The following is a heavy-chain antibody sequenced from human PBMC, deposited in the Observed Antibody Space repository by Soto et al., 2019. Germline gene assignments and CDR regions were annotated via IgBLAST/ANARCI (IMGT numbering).Heavy chain of an antibody. CDR3: ASSPPDYIWGGSQWFDP. Sequence: SETLSLTCTVSGGSISSSSYYWGWIRQPPGKGLEWIGSIYYSGSTYCNPSLKSRVTISVDTSKNQFSLKLSSVTAADTAVYYCASSPPDYIWGGSQWFDPWGQGTLVTVSS. D-gene: IGHD3-16*01. CDR1: GGSISSSSYY. CDR2: IYYSGST. J-gene: IGHJ5*02. V-gene: IGHV4-39*01.